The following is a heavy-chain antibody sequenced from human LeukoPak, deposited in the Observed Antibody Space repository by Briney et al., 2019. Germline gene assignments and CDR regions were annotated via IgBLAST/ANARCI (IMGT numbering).Heavy chain of an antibody. V-gene: IGHV3-48*01. CDR1: GFTFSSYR. J-gene: IGHJ4*02. D-gene: IGHD2-8*01. CDR2: ISSSSNTI. Sequence: PGGSLRLSCAASGFTFSSYRMNWVRQAPGKGLEWVSYISSSSNTIYYADSVKGRFTISRDNAKNSLYLQMNSLRAEDTAVYYCARMLTHWGQGTLVTVSS. CDR3: ARMLTH.